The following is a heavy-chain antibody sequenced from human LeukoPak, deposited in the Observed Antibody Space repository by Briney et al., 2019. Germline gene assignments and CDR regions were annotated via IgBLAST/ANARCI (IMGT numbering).Heavy chain of an antibody. J-gene: IGHJ5*02. CDR3: ASGQGWLTDH. Sequence: SETPSLTCTVSGGSISNHYCNWIRQSPGKELEWIGYVHYSRGTNYNPSLKSRVTISLDTSKNQFFLQLSSVTAADTAVYHCASGQGWLTDHWGRGTLVAVSS. CDR2: VHYSRGT. D-gene: IGHD5-12*01. V-gene: IGHV4-59*11. CDR1: GGSISNHY.